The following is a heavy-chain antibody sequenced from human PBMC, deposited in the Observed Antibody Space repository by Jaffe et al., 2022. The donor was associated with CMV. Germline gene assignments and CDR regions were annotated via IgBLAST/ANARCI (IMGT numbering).Heavy chain of an antibody. D-gene: IGHD4-17*01. J-gene: IGHJ6*03. V-gene: IGHV4-59*02. CDR2: MYYSGNT. Sequence: QVQLQESGPGLVKPSETLSLTCTVSGGSVRSYYWSWIRQAPGKGLEWITYMYYSGNTNYNPSLKSRVTMSVDTSENQFSLKVTSVTAADAAVYYCAGGQGYSDYVGHYYYYIDIWGKGTTVTVSS. CDR3: AGGQGYSDYVGHYYYYIDI. CDR1: GGSVRSYY.